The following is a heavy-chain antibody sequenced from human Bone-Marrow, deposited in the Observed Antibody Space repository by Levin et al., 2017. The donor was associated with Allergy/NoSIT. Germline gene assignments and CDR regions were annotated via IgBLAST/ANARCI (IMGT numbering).Heavy chain of an antibody. CDR2: ISGSGGST. Sequence: GESLKISCAASGFTFSSYAMSWVRQAPGKGLEWVSAISGSGGSTYYADSVKGRFTISRDNSKNTLYLQMNSLRAEDTAVYYCARVSLEWLLSDLQNYMDVWGKGTTVTVSS. V-gene: IGHV3-23*01. CDR1: GFTFSSYA. J-gene: IGHJ6*03. CDR3: ARVSLEWLLSDLQNYMDV. D-gene: IGHD3-3*01.